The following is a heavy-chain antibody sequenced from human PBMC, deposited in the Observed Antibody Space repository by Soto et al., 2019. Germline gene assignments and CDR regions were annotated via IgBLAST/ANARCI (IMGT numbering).Heavy chain of an antibody. CDR3: VRSSSGCFDH. CDR1: GFTLSHYW. V-gene: IGHV3-74*01. D-gene: IGHD5-18*01. Sequence: EVQLLESGGGLVQPGGTLTLSCAASGFTLSHYWMHWVRQAPGRGLVWVSRVNYGGTSAHYADSVKGRFTISRDNAKNTLYLQMSSLRAEDTAIYYCVRSSSGCFDHWGQGAVVTVSS. J-gene: IGHJ4*02. CDR2: VNYGGTSA.